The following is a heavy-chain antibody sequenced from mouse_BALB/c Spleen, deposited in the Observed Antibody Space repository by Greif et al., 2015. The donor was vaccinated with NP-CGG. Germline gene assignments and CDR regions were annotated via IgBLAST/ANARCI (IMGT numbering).Heavy chain of an antibody. Sequence: QVQLKQSGAELVKPGASVKLSCKASGYTFTSYYMYWVKQRPGQGLERIGEINPSNGGTNFNEKFESKATLTVDKSSSTAYMQLSSLTSEDSAVYYCTRGWDGAMDYWGQGTSVTVSS. V-gene: IGHV1S81*02. D-gene: IGHD4-1*01. J-gene: IGHJ4*01. CDR3: TRGWDGAMDY. CDR1: GYTFTSYY. CDR2: INPSNGGT.